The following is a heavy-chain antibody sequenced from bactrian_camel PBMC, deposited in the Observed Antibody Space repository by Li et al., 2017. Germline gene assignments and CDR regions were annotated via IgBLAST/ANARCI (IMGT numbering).Heavy chain of an antibody. D-gene: IGHD5*01. Sequence: HVQLVESGGGSVQAGGSLRLSCAASGYITSSNCMGWFRQAPGKEREGVALITTGGASTYYADSVKGRFTVFQDNAKNTVYLQMNSLKPEDTAMYYCAAEGGRRWVGSAAVCSGLAYEYSYWGQGTQVTVS. CDR3: AAEGGRRWVGSAAVCSGLAYEYSY. CDR2: ITTGGAST. J-gene: IGHJ4*01. CDR1: GYITSSNC. V-gene: IGHV3S54*01.